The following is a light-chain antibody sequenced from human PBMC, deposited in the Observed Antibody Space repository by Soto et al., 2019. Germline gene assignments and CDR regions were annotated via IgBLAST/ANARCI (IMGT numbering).Light chain of an antibody. V-gene: IGKV3-15*01. Sequence: EIVMTQSPATLSVSPGERATLSCRASQSVNSNLAWYQQRPGQAPRLLMYGASIRATGIPARFSGSGSGTEFTLTISSLQSEDFAVYYCQQYNYWYTFGQGTKLEIK. CDR1: QSVNSN. J-gene: IGKJ2*01. CDR3: QQYNYWYT. CDR2: GAS.